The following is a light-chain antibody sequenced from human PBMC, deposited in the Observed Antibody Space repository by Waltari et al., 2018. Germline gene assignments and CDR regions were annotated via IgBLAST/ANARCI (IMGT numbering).Light chain of an antibody. CDR2: DAS. CDR3: QQLNGYPRT. J-gene: IGKJ1*01. CDR1: QGIRSW. V-gene: IGKV1-9*01. Sequence: DIHLTQSPSFLSASVGDRVTITCRASQGIRSWLDWYQQKPGEAPKLLIYDASTLQSGVPSRFSGSGSVAEFTLTINSLQPEDFASYYCQQLNGYPRTFGLATKVQIK.